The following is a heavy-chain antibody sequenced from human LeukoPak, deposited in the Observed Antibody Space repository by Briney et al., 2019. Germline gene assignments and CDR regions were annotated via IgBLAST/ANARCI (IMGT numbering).Heavy chain of an antibody. V-gene: IGHV4-4*07. CDR2: IYTSGST. D-gene: IGHD3-22*01. CDR1: GGSISSYY. CDR3: ARDSNYYGSSGYYYSGLDY. Sequence: PSETLSLTCTVSGGSISSYYWSWIRQPAGKGLEWIGRIYTSGSTNYNPSLKSRVTMSVDTSKNQFSLKLSSVTAADTAVYYCARDSNYYGSSGYYYSGLDYWGQGTLVTVSS. J-gene: IGHJ4*02.